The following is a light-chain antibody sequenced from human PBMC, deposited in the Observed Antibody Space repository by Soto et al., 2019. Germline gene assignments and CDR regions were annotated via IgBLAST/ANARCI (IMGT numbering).Light chain of an antibody. V-gene: IGKV3-11*01. CDR1: QSVGTS. J-gene: IGKJ1*01. CDR2: DAA. CDR3: QHRSSWPRS. Sequence: DIVLTQSPATLSLSPGDRATLSCRASQSVGTSLAWYKQLPGQAPRLLIHDAAYRASGIPERFSGSGSGTAFSLSISRLEPDDFAVYYCQHRSSWPRSFGRGTKEE.